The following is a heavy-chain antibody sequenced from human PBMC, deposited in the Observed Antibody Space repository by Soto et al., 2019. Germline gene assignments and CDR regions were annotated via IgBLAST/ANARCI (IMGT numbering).Heavy chain of an antibody. J-gene: IGHJ5*02. V-gene: IGHV1-8*01. D-gene: IGHD4-17*01. CDR1: GYTFTSYD. CDR2: MNPNSGNT. Sequence: QVQLVQSGAEVKKPGASVKVSCKASGYTFTSYDIKWVRQATGQGLEYLGWMNPNSGNTGYVQKFQGRATMTRDTSISTAYMELSSLRSEDSAVYFCARGIKYGAYSGWFDPWGQGTLVTVSS. CDR3: ARGIKYGAYSGWFDP.